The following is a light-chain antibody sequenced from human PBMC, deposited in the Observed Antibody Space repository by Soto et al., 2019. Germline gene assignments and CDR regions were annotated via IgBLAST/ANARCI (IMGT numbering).Light chain of an antibody. J-gene: IGLJ7*01. CDR1: SGHSSYA. CDR3: QTWGTGIV. V-gene: IGLV4-69*01. Sequence: QLVLTQSPSASASLVASVKLTCTLSSGHSSYAIAWHQQQPEKGPRYLMKLNSDGSHSKGDGIPDRFSGSSSGAERYLTISSLQSEDEADYYCQTWGTGIVFGGGTQLTVL. CDR2: LNSDGSH.